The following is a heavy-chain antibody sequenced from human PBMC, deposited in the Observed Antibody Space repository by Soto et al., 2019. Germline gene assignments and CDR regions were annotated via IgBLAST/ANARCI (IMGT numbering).Heavy chain of an antibody. CDR3: APQKQTGYRLFDT. Sequence: QITLKESGPTVVKPTQTVTLTCAVSGFSLSANGVAVGWIRQSPGQALEWLALIYWDDDRRYSPSLAARLTINKDTSRNQVVLTMTNVHPGDTGTYLCAPQKQTGYRLFDTWGRGTLVTVSS. CDR2: IYWDDDR. CDR1: GFSLSANGVA. V-gene: IGHV2-5*02. D-gene: IGHD5-18*01. J-gene: IGHJ4*02.